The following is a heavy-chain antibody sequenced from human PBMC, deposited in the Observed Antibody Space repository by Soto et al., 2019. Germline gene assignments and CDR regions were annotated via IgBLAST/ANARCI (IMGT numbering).Heavy chain of an antibody. D-gene: IGHD2-15*01. Sequence: QVQLQQWGAGLLKPSETLSLTCAVYGGSFSGYYWSWIRQPPGKGREWIGEINHSGSTNYNPSIKSRVTISVYTSKSQFSLKLSSVTAADTAVYYCARHIAFKVLGYCSGGSCYSRPFDPWGQGTLVTVSS. CDR1: GGSFSGYY. J-gene: IGHJ5*02. CDR2: INHSGST. V-gene: IGHV4-34*01. CDR3: ARHIAFKVLGYCSGGSCYSRPFDP.